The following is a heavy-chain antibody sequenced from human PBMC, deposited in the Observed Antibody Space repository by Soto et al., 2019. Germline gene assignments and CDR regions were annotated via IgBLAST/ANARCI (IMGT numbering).Heavy chain of an antibody. V-gene: IGHV1-69*12. J-gene: IGHJ6*02. D-gene: IGHD1-1*01. CDR1: GGTFSSYA. CDR3: ALSNEGGVYYYYGMDV. Sequence: QVQLVQSGAEVKKPGSSVKVSCKASGGTFSSYAISWVRQAPGQGLEWMGGIIPIFGTANYAQKFQGRVTITAEESTSTAYMELSSRRSEDTAVYYCALSNEGGVYYYYGMDVWGQGTTVTVSS. CDR2: IIPIFGTA.